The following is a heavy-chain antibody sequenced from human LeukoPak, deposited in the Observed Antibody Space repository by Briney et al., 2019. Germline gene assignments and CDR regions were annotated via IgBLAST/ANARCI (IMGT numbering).Heavy chain of an antibody. CDR3: ARGESSSLMGYYYYYYGMDV. D-gene: IGHD6-13*01. Sequence: PGGSLRLSCAASGFTFSSYSMNWVRQAPGKGLEWVSYISSSSSTIYYADSVKGRFTISRDNAKNSLYLQMNSLRDEDMAVYYCARGESSSLMGYYYYYYGMDVWGQGTTVTVSS. J-gene: IGHJ6*02. V-gene: IGHV3-48*02. CDR2: ISSSSSTI. CDR1: GFTFSSYS.